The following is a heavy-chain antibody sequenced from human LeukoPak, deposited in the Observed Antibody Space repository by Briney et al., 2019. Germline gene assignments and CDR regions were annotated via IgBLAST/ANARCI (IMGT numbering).Heavy chain of an antibody. Sequence: ASVKASCKASGYIFTDYYMHWVRQAPGQELGWMGRINPNSGGTNYAQKFQGRVTMTRDTSISTAYMELSRLRSDDTAVYYCARVWVPNGYWGQGTLVTVSS. CDR2: INPNSGGT. CDR1: GYIFTDYY. V-gene: IGHV1-2*06. J-gene: IGHJ4*02. D-gene: IGHD2-2*01. CDR3: ARVWVPNGY.